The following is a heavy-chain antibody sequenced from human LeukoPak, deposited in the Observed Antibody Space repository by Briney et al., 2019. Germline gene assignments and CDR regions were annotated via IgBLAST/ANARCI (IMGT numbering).Heavy chain of an antibody. CDR1: GGSVSNGSYY. CDR2: IYYSGST. J-gene: IGHJ5*02. V-gene: IGHV4-61*01. CDR3: ARTYDILTGYLSNWFDP. Sequence: SETLSLTCTVSGGSVSNGSYYWSWIRQPPGKGLEWIGYIYYSGSTNYNPSLKSRVTISVDASKNQFSLKLSSVTGADTAVYYCARTYDILTGYLSNWFDPWGQGTLVTVSS. D-gene: IGHD3-9*01.